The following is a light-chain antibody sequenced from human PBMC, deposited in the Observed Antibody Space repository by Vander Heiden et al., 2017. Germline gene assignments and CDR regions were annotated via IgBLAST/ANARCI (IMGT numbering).Light chain of an antibody. Sequence: QSVLTQPPSASETTGQRVTISCSGSSSNIGSKAVNWYRQLPGTAPKLLIDSNNQRPSGVPDRFSGSKSGTSASLAISGLQSDDEADYYCGAWDDSLNGWVFGGGTKLTVL. CDR1: SSNIGSKA. CDR2: SNN. V-gene: IGLV1-44*01. CDR3: GAWDDSLNGWV. J-gene: IGLJ3*02.